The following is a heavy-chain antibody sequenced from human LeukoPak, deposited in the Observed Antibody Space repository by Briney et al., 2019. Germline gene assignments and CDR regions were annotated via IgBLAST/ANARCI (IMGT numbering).Heavy chain of an antibody. D-gene: IGHD3-9*01. CDR1: GGSISSYY. CDR3: ARDLPGYSPFDY. J-gene: IGHJ4*02. V-gene: IGHV4-59*01. CDR2: IYYSGST. Sequence: SETLSLTCTVSGGSISSYYWSWIRQPPGKGLEWIGYIYYSGSTNYNPSLKSRVTISVDTSKNQFSLKLSSVTAADTAVYYCARDLPGYSPFDYWGQGTLVTVSS.